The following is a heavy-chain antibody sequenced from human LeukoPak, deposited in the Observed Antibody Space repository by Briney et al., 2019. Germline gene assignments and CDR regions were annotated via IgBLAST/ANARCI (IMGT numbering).Heavy chain of an antibody. D-gene: IGHD2-21*02. J-gene: IGHJ4*02. CDR1: GFSVSAYS. V-gene: IGHV3-7*01. CDR2: IKKDGSGK. CDR3: ARGFQSGDSPV. Sequence: VGSLRLSCVPSGFSVSAYSLSWVRQAPGKGLEWVAKIKKDGSGKDYVDSVKGRFTISRDDAKGSLYLQLNSLRVEDTAVYYCARGFQSGDSPVWGQGTLVTVSS.